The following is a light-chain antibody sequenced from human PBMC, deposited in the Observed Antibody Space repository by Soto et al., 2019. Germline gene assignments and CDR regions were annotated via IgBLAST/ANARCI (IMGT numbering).Light chain of an antibody. V-gene: IGKV3-20*01. CDR1: QSVSSSY. Sequence: EIVLTQSPGTLSLSPGERATLSCRASQSVSSSYLAWYQQKPGQAPRLRIYGASSRATGIPDRFSGSVSGTYFSLTISRLEPEDFAVYYCQQYDSSSEITFGQGTRLEIK. CDR3: QQYDSSSEIT. CDR2: GAS. J-gene: IGKJ5*01.